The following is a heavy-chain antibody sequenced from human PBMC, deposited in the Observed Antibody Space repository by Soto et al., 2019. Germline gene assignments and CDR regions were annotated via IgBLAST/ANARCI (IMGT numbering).Heavy chain of an antibody. D-gene: IGHD3-22*01. Sequence: SETLSLTCTVSGGSISSYYWSWIRQPPGKGLEWIGYIYYTGTTNYNPSLKSRVSISVDTSKNQFSLNLSSVTAADTAVYYCARGPRSYFDNSGYYYQGFDVWGRGTMVTVSS. CDR3: ARGPRSYFDNSGYYYQGFDV. V-gene: IGHV4-59*12. CDR1: GGSISSYY. J-gene: IGHJ3*01. CDR2: IYYTGTT.